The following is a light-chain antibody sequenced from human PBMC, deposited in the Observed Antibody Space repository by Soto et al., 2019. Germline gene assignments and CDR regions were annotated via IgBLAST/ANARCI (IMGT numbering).Light chain of an antibody. CDR2: DAS. CDR1: QSVSSY. CDR3: QQRFNWPPYT. J-gene: IGKJ2*01. Sequence: EIVLTQSPATLSFSPGERATLSCRASQSVSSYLAWYQHKPGQAPRLLIYDASNRATGIPARFSGGGSGTDFTLTISSLEPEDFAVYYCQQRFNWPPYTFGQGTKVDIK. V-gene: IGKV3-11*01.